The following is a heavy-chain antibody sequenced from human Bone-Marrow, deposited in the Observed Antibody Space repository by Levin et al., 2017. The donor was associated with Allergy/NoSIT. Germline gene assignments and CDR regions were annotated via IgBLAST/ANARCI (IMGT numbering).Heavy chain of an antibody. CDR3: ARGGTILRPTPPDAFDI. CDR1: GGSIRSGGYY. V-gene: IGHV4-31*03. CDR2: IYYSGST. Sequence: SQTLSLTCTVSGGSIRSGGYYWSWIRQHPGKGLEWIGYIYYSGSTYYNPSLKSRVTISVDTSKNQFSLKLSSVTAADTAVYYCARGGTILRPTPPDAFDIWGQGTMVTVSS. D-gene: IGHD3-3*01. J-gene: IGHJ3*02.